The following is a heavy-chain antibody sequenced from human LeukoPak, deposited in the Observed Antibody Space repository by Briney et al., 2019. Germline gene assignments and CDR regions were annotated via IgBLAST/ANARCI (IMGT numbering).Heavy chain of an antibody. V-gene: IGHV1-2*02. CDR2: INPNSGGT. CDR3: ARDGVNLYSSSSGIWFDP. J-gene: IGHJ5*02. D-gene: IGHD6-6*01. Sequence: ASVKVSCKASGYTFTGYYMHWVRQAPGQGLEWMGWINPNSGGTNYAQKFQGRVTMTRDTSISTAYMELSRLRSDDTAVYYCARDGVNLYSSSSGIWFDPWGQGTLVTVSS. CDR1: GYTFTGYY.